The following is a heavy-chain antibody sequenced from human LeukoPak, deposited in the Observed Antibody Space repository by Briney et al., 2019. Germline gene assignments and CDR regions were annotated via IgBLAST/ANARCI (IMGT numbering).Heavy chain of an antibody. J-gene: IGHJ5*02. CDR1: GGSISSYY. Sequence: SETLSLTRTVSGGSISSYYWSWIRQPAGKGLEWIGRIYTSGSTNYNPSLKSRVTISVDTSKNQFSLKLSSVTAADTAVYYCASYMTTVTTQGWFDPWGQGTLVTVSS. CDR3: ASYMTTVTTQGWFDP. CDR2: IYTSGST. D-gene: IGHD4-17*01. V-gene: IGHV4-4*07.